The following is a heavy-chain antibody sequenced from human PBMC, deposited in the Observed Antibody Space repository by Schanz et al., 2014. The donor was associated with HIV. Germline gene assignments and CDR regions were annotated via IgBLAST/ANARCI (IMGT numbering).Heavy chain of an antibody. CDR3: ARGDILTGLYPYYFDS. Sequence: VQLLQSGAEVKKPGASVKVSCKTSGYTFASYGITWVRQAPGQGLEWMGIINPSGGSTTYAQKFQGRVTMTRDTSTSTAYMELSSLTSDDTAVYYCARGDILTGLYPYYFDSWGQGTLVTVSS. V-gene: IGHV1-46*01. J-gene: IGHJ4*02. CDR1: GYTFASYG. CDR2: INPSGGST. D-gene: IGHD3-9*01.